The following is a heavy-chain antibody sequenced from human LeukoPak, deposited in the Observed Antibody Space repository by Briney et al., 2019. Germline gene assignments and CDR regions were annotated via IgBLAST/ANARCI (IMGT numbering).Heavy chain of an antibody. CDR2: IWYDGSNK. V-gene: IGHV3-33*01. D-gene: IGHD2-2*01. CDR1: GFTFSSYG. J-gene: IGHJ4*02. Sequence: GGSLRLSCAASGFTFSSYGMHWVRQAPGKGLEWVAVIWYDGSNKYYADSVKGRFTISRDNSKNTLYLQMNSLRAEDTAVYYCARDIDSIVVVPAAGFDYWGQGTLVTVSS. CDR3: ARDIDSIVVVPAAGFDY.